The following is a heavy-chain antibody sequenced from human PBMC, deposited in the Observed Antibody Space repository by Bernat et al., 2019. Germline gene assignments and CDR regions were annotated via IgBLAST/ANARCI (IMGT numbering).Heavy chain of an antibody. V-gene: IGHV4-39*01. CDR2: IYYSGST. Sequence: QLQLQESGPGLVKPSETLSLTCTVSGGSISTGSYYWGWICQPPGKGLEWIGSIYYSGSTYYNPSLKSRVTISVDTSKKQFSLNLNAVTAADTAVYYCARLGSSSDAFDIWGQGTMVTVSS. D-gene: IGHD6-6*01. CDR1: GGSISTGSYY. J-gene: IGHJ3*02. CDR3: ARLGSSSDAFDI.